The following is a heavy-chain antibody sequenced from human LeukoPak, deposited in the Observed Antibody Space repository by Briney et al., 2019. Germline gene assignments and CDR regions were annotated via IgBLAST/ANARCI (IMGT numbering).Heavy chain of an antibody. V-gene: IGHV3-30*03. J-gene: IGHJ4*02. CDR1: GFTFSYYW. CDR3: ARDLSPVVRASPMGY. Sequence: PGGSLRHSCEASGFTFSYYWMSWVRQAPGKGLEWVALITYDGYYKYYSDSVKGRFTISSDTSKNTLYLQMNSLRAEDTAVYYCARDLSPVVRASPMGYWGQGTLVTVSS. CDR2: ITYDGYYK. D-gene: IGHD3-10*01.